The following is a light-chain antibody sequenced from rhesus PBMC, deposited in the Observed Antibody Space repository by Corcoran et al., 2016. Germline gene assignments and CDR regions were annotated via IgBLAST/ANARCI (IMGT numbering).Light chain of an antibody. CDR1: QGISNW. J-gene: IGKJ4*01. Sequence: DIQMTQSPSSLSASVGDRVTITCQASQGISNWLAWYQQKPGKAPTFLIYAASSLQSGVPSRFSGSGSGTDFTLTISSLQPEDFATYYCQQYNSNPLTFGGGTKVELK. CDR2: AAS. V-gene: IGKV1-33*02. CDR3: QQYNSNPLT.